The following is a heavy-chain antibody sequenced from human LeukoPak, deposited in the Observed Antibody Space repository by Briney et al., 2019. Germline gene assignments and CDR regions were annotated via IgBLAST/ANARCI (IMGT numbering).Heavy chain of an antibody. CDR3: ARDQYDTWSRRGNFDS. CDR1: GFTFGKYW. Sequence: GGSLRLSCVASGFTFGKYWMSWVRQAPGKGLEWVANIKLDGSEKNYVDSVKGRFTISRDNTENSLYLQMNSLRVEDTAVFYCARDQYDTWSRRGNFDSWGQGTLVIVSS. CDR2: IKLDGSEK. J-gene: IGHJ4*02. V-gene: IGHV3-7*03. D-gene: IGHD3-3*01.